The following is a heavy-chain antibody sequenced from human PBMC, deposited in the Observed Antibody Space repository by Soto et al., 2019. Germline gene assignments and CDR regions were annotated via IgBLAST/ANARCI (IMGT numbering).Heavy chain of an antibody. V-gene: IGHV4-34*01. CDR2: INHSGST. Sequence: SETLSLTCAVYGGSFSGYYWSWIRQPPGKGLEWIGEINHSGSTNYNPSLKSRVTISVDTSKNQFSLKLSSVTAADTAVYYCARDTSCSSGWYSSLDYWGQGTLVTVSS. CDR1: GGSFSGYY. CDR3: ARDTSCSSGWYSSLDY. J-gene: IGHJ4*02. D-gene: IGHD6-19*01.